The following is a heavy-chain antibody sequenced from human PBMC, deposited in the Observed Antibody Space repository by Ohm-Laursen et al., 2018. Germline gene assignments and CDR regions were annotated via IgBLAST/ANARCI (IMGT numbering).Heavy chain of an antibody. CDR2: IWYDGSNK. Sequence: SLRLSCAASGFTFSSYGMHWVRQAPGKGLEWVAVIWYDGSNKYYADSVKGRFTISRDNSKNTLFLQMNSLRLEDTAVYYCAREAWGSYDYWGQGTLVTVSS. D-gene: IGHD3-16*01. CDR1: GFTFSSYG. J-gene: IGHJ4*02. CDR3: AREAWGSYDY. V-gene: IGHV3-33*01.